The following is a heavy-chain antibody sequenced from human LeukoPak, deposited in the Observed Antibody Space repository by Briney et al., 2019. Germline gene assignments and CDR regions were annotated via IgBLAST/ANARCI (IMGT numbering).Heavy chain of an antibody. CDR1: GFTFDDYA. CDR3: AKDISARAYSSSWHDY. Sequence: GRSLRLSCAASGFTFDDYAMHWVRQAPGKGLEWVSGISWNSGSIGYADSVKGRFTISRDNAKNSLYLQMNSLRAEDTALYYYAKDISARAYSSSWHDYWGQGTLVTVSS. J-gene: IGHJ4*02. CDR2: ISWNSGSI. D-gene: IGHD6-13*01. V-gene: IGHV3-9*01.